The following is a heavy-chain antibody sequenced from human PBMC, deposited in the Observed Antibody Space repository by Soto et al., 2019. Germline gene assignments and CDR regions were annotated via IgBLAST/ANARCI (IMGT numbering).Heavy chain of an antibody. CDR2: ISGSGGST. D-gene: IGHD3-10*01. J-gene: IGHJ4*02. Sequence: PGGSLRLSCAASGFTFSSYAMSWVRQAPGKGLEWVSAISGSGGSTYYADSVKGRFTISRDNSKNTLYLQMNSLRAEDTAVYYCAKDSQTVAYYYGSVSLDYWGQGTLVTVSS. CDR3: AKDSQTVAYYYGSVSLDY. V-gene: IGHV3-23*01. CDR1: GFTFSSYA.